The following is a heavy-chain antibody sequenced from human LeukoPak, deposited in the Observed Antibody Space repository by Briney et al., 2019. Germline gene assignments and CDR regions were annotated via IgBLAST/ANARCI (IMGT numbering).Heavy chain of an antibody. J-gene: IGHJ4*02. D-gene: IGHD3-22*01. CDR2: ISGSGGST. V-gene: IGHV3-23*01. CDR1: GFTFSSYA. CDR3: AKDLDYDSSGSSDY. Sequence: GGSLRLSCAASGFTFSSYAMSWVRQAPGKGLEWVSAISGSGGSTYYADSVKGRFTISRDNSKNTLYLQMNSLRAEDTAVYYCAKDLDYDSSGSSDYWGQGTLVTVSS.